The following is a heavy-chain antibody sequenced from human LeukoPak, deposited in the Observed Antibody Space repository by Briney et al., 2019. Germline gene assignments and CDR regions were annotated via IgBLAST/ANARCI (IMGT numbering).Heavy chain of an antibody. Sequence: GGSLRLSCAASGFTFSSYWMHWIRQAPGKGLVCVSRISNDGRSTTYADSVKGRFTISRDNGKNTVFLQMNSLRVEDTAVYYCVRGGSDYEYSGASWGQGTLVTVSS. CDR3: VRGGSDYEYSGAS. CDR2: ISNDGRST. CDR1: GFTFSSYW. D-gene: IGHD3-16*01. V-gene: IGHV3-74*01. J-gene: IGHJ5*02.